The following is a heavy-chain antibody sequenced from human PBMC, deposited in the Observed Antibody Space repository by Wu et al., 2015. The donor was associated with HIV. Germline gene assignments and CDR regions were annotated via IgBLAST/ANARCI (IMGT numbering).Heavy chain of an antibody. J-gene: IGHJ3*02. Sequence: QVQLVQSGAEVKKPGSSVKVSCKASGGTFSSYAISWVRQAPGQGLEWMGGIIPIFGTANYAQKFQGRVTITTDESTSTAYMELSSLRSEDTAVYYCASSERPREWELLHDAFDIWGQGTMVTVSS. CDR1: GGTFSSYA. D-gene: IGHD1-26*01. CDR2: IIPIFGTA. V-gene: IGHV1-69*05. CDR3: ASSERPREWELLHDAFDI.